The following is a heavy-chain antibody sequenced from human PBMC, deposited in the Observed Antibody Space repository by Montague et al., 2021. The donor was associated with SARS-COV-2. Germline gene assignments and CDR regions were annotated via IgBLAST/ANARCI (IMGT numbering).Heavy chain of an antibody. J-gene: IGHJ4*02. CDR2: ISTSGDYT. CDR3: AKDREMDYSADY. Sequence: SLSLSFPASGFLFRHYAMSSFRQAPGKGLEWVSGISTSGDYTYYADSLKGRFTISRDNSRNTLYLQMNSLRAEDTAIYYCAKDREMDYSADYWGQGTLVTFSS. D-gene: IGHD5-24*01. V-gene: IGHV3-23*01. CDR1: GFLFRHYA.